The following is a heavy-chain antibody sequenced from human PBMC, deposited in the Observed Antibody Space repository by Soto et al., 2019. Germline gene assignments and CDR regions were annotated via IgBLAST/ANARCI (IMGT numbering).Heavy chain of an antibody. D-gene: IGHD2-15*01. V-gene: IGHV3-23*01. Sequence: SLRLSCAASGFTFSSYAMSWVRQAPGKGLEWVSLISGSGGSTYYADSVKGRFTISRDNSKNTLYVQVNSLRAEDTAVYYCAKEMVDSNNNYFYYGMDVWGQGTTVTVSS. J-gene: IGHJ6*02. CDR1: GFTFSSYA. CDR3: AKEMVDSNNNYFYYGMDV. CDR2: ISGSGGST.